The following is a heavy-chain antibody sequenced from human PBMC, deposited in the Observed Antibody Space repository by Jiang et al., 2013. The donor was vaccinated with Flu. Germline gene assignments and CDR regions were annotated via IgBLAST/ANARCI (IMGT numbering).Heavy chain of an antibody. J-gene: IGHJ6*02. Sequence: GLVKPSETLFLTCTVSGAYITTRNYYWGVGPPAPQGRGLECIGTLSYTGITYSHPSLGGRLIISVDTAANHFSLSLKSVFAADTAIYYCVRIAPPASPFSSYVSPFSSYAMDVWGLGTTVTVSS. CDR1: GAYITTRNYY. V-gene: IGHV4-39*02. D-gene: IGHD2-21*01. CDR3: VRIAPPASPFSSYVSPFSSYAMDV. CDR2: LSYTGIT.